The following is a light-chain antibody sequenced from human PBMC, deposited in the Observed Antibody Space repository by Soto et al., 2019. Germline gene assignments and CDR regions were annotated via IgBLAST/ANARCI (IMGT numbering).Light chain of an antibody. CDR3: QQYGSSPPWT. J-gene: IGKJ1*01. CDR1: QSVSSSY. Sequence: EIVLTQSPGTLSLSPGERATLSCRASQSVSSSYLAWYQQKPGQAPRVLIYGASSRATGIPDRFSGSGSGTDFTRTISRLEPEDFAVYYCQQYGSSPPWTFGQGTKVEIK. V-gene: IGKV3-20*01. CDR2: GAS.